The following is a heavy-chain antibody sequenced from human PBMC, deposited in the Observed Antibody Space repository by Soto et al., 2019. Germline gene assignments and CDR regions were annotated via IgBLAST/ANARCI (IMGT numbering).Heavy chain of an antibody. D-gene: IGHD2-2*01. CDR2: INADGTST. CDR1: GFTFSNSW. CDR3: VKVLARGVGVPRFYFDS. J-gene: IGHJ4*02. V-gene: IGHV3-74*01. Sequence: GGSLRLSCAASGFTFSNSWMHWVRQVSGKGLEWVSRINADGTSTSYADSVKGRFTISRDNAKNTLYLHVNSLRAEDTAVYYCVKVLARGVGVPRFYFDSWGQGXLVTVYS.